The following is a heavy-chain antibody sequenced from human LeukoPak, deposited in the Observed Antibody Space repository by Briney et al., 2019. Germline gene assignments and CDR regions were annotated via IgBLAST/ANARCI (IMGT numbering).Heavy chain of an antibody. CDR1: GGSISSAGFS. V-gene: IGHV4-30-2*01. J-gene: IGHJ4*02. CDR2: FYQSVTT. D-gene: IGHD2-2*01. CDR3: ARGFRHYQGYYFDY. Sequence: PSQTLSLTCAVSGGSISSAGFSWSWIRQPPGKGLEWIGYFYQSVTTNYNPSLKSRVTISGDTSKNQLSLRLSSLTAADTAVYYCARGFRHYQGYYFDYWGQGTLVTVSS.